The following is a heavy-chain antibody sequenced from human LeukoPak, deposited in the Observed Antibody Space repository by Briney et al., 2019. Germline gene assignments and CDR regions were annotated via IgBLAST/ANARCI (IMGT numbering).Heavy chain of an antibody. CDR2: ISSSGSTI. D-gene: IGHD3-10*01. V-gene: IGHV3-48*03. CDR1: GFTFSSYE. J-gene: IGHJ6*02. Sequence: PGGSLRLSCAASGFTFSSYEMNWVRQAPGKGLEWVSYISSSGSTIYYADSVKGRFTISRDNAKNSLYLQMNSLRAEDTAVYYCARITYTAMDVWGQGTTVTVSS. CDR3: ARITYTAMDV.